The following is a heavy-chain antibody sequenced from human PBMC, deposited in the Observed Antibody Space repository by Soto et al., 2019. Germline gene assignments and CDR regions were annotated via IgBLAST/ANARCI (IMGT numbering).Heavy chain of an antibody. J-gene: IGHJ4*02. CDR1: GFTFSNYG. Sequence: QVHLVESGGGAVQSGRSLRLSCAASGFTFSNYGMYWVRQAPGKGLEWVAVISYDGSHKDYVDSVKGRFTISRDNSKKRLYLQMNSLRPDDTAVYYCAQDRGSCTGGSCFYSIYYWGQGTLVTVSS. D-gene: IGHD2-15*01. V-gene: IGHV3-30*18. CDR2: ISYDGSHK. CDR3: AQDRGSCTGGSCFYSIYY.